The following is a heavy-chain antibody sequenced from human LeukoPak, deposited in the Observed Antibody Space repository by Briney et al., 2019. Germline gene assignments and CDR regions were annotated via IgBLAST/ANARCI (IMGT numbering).Heavy chain of an antibody. J-gene: IGHJ4*02. D-gene: IGHD5-12*01. CDR3: ARYSGYPTYYLDY. V-gene: IGHV4-34*01. Sequence: PSETLSLTCAVYGGSLSVYYWSWIRQPPGKGLEWIGEINHRGSTNYNPSLKSRVTISVDTSKNHFSLKLSSVTAADTAVYYGARYSGYPTYYLDYWGQGTLVTVSS. CDR2: INHRGST. CDR1: GGSLSVYY.